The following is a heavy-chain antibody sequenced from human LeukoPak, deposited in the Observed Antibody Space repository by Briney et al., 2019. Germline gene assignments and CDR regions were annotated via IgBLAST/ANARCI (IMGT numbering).Heavy chain of an antibody. V-gene: IGHV3-48*03. CDR2: ISSGGSTI. J-gene: IGHJ6*04. Sequence: GGSLRLSCATSGFTFSSYEMNWVRQAPGKGLEWVSYISSGGSTIYYADSVKGRFTISRDNAKNSLYLQMNSLRAEDTAVYYCAREWKQWLVPSYYYYGMDVWGKGTTVTVS. CDR1: GFTFSSYE. CDR3: AREWKQWLVPSYYYYGMDV. D-gene: IGHD6-19*01.